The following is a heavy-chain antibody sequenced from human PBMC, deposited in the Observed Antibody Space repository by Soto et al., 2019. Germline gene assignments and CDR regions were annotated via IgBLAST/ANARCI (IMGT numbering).Heavy chain of an antibody. J-gene: IGHJ4*02. V-gene: IGHV4-34*01. D-gene: IGHD6-19*01. CDR2: INHSGST. CDR3: ARGGAVAGTPSGGRSDY. Sequence: QVQLQQWGAGLLKPSETLSLTCAVYGGSFSGYYWSWIRQPPGKGLEWIGEINHSGSTNYNPSLKSRVTISVDTSKNQFSLKLSAVTAADTAVYYCARGGAVAGTPSGGRSDYWGQGTLVTVSS. CDR1: GGSFSGYY.